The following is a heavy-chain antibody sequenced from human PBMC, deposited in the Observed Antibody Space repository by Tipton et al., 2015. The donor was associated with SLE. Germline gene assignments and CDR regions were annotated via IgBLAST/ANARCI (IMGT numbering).Heavy chain of an antibody. CDR1: GFTFSSYW. Sequence: SLRLSCAASGFTFSSYWMSWVRQAPGKGLEWVANIKQDGSEKYYVDSVKGRFTISRDNAKNSLYLQMNSLRAEDTTVYYCAREGSSWYPYHYYGMDVWGQGTTVTVSS. V-gene: IGHV3-7*01. CDR3: AREGSSWYPYHYYGMDV. D-gene: IGHD6-13*01. CDR2: IKQDGSEK. J-gene: IGHJ6*02.